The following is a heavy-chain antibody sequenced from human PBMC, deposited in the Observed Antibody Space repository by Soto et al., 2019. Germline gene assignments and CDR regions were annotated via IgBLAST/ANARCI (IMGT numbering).Heavy chain of an antibody. CDR2: IYSGGST. D-gene: IGHD2-15*01. CDR3: ARDGGSIDYYGMHL. V-gene: IGHV3-53*01. CDR1: VVTVSSNY. Sequence: GGSLRLSCASSVVTVSSNYMSCVRHSPGKWLEWVSVIYSGGSTYYADSVKGRFTISRDNSKNTLYLQMNSLRAEDTAVYYCARDGGSIDYYGMHLWGQGTTVTVSS. J-gene: IGHJ6*01.